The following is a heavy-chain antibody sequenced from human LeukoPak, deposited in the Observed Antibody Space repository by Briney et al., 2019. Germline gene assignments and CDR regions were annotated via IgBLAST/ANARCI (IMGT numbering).Heavy chain of an antibody. D-gene: IGHD2-15*01. Sequence: SETLSLTCIVSGGSVSSGSSYWSWIRQPPGKGLECIGYIYYTGSTNYNPSLKSRVTISVDTSKNQFSLKLSSVTAAGTAVYYCARGGCSGGSCREGYFDYWGQGTLVTVSS. J-gene: IGHJ4*02. CDR1: GGSVSSGSSY. V-gene: IGHV4-61*01. CDR3: ARGGCSGGSCREGYFDY. CDR2: IYYTGST.